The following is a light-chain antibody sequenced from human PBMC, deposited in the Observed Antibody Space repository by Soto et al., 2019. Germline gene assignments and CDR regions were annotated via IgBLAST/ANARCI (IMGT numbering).Light chain of an antibody. J-gene: IGLJ2*01. CDR1: SGNIASKY. V-gene: IGLV6-57*04. Sequence: NFMLTQPHSVSESPGKTVTISCTRSSGNIASKYVQWYQQRPGSAPSTVIYEYYERPSGVPDRFSGAIDSSSNSASLTISGLKTEDEADYYCQSYDNYNVVLGGGTKVTVL. CDR3: QSYDNYNVV. CDR2: EYY.